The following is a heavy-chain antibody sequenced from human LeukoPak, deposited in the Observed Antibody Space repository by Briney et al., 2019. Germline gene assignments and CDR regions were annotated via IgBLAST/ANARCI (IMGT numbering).Heavy chain of an antibody. CDR3: VRDGHGGSGSY. Sequence: QPGGSLRLSCAASGFTFSTYWMHWVRQAPGKGLVWVSRINTDGTTTVYADSVRGRFTISRDNAKNTLYLQMNSLRGEDTAVYYCVRDGHGGSGSYWGQGTLVSVSS. V-gene: IGHV3-74*01. D-gene: IGHD2-15*01. J-gene: IGHJ4*02. CDR2: INTDGTTT. CDR1: GFTFSTYW.